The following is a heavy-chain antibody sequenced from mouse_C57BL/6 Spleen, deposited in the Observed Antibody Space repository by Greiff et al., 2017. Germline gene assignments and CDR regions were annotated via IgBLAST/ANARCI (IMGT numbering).Heavy chain of an antibody. CDR1: GYSITSGYD. V-gene: IGHV3-1*01. D-gene: IGHD1-1*01. CDR2: ISYSGST. Sequence: VQLQQSGPGMVKPSQSLSLTCTVPGYSITSGYDWHWIRHFPGKKLEWMGYISYSGSTNYNPSLKSRISITHDTSKNHFFLKLNSVTTEDTATYYCARGDYYGSSAWFAYWGQGTLVTVSA. J-gene: IGHJ3*01. CDR3: ARGDYYGSSAWFAY.